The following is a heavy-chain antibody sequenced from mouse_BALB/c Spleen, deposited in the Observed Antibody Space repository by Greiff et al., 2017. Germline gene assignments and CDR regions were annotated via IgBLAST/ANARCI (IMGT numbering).Heavy chain of an antibody. CDR1: GYTFTSYY. Sequence: QVQLQQSGAELVKPGASVKLSCKASGYTFTSYYMYWVKQRPGQGLEWIGEINPSNGGTNFNEKFKSKATLTVDKSSSTAYMQLSSLTSEDSAVYYCTREDGPFAYWGQGTLVTVSA. CDR3: TREDGPFAY. J-gene: IGHJ3*01. V-gene: IGHV1S81*02. CDR2: INPSNGGT. D-gene: IGHD1-2*01.